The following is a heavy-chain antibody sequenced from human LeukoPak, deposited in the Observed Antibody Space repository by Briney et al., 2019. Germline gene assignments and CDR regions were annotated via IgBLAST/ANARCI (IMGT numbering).Heavy chain of an antibody. V-gene: IGHV4-59*12. Sequence: SETLSLTCTVSGGCIISYYWSWILQHPGRGRLGCGYIYYSGGTNYNPSLKTRVTISVDTSKNQFSLKLSSVTAADTAVYYCARGRDVVVVAAGNWFDPWGQGTLVTVSS. CDR1: GGCIISYY. CDR3: ARGRDVVVVAAGNWFDP. CDR2: IYYSGGT. D-gene: IGHD2-15*01. J-gene: IGHJ5*02.